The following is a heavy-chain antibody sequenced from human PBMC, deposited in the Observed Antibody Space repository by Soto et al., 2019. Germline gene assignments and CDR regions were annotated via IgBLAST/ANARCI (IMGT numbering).Heavy chain of an antibody. CDR1: GFTFSSYA. J-gene: IGHJ3*02. CDR3: AKAQAYNSRGIDAFDI. V-gene: IGHV3-23*01. CDR2: ISGSGGST. Sequence: GGSLRLSCAASGFTFSSYAMSWVRQAPGKGLEWVSAISGSGGSTYYADSVKGRFTISRDNSKNTLYLQMNSLRAEDTAVYYCAKAQAYNSRGIDAFDIWGQGTMVTVSS. D-gene: IGHD1-1*01.